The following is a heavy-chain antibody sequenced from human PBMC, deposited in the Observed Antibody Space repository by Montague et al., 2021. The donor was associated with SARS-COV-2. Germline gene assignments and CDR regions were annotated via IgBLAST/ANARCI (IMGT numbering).Heavy chain of an antibody. CDR2: IYYSGST. CDR3: AGDRRFLEWPGLYYYYGMDV. Sequence: SETLSLTCTVSGGSISSYYWSWIRQPPGKGLEWIGYIYYSGSTNYNPSLKSRVTISVDTSKNQFSLKLRSVTAADTAVYYCAGDRRFLEWPGLYYYYGMDVWGQGTTVTVSS. CDR1: GGSISSYY. J-gene: IGHJ6*02. V-gene: IGHV4-59*01. D-gene: IGHD3-3*01.